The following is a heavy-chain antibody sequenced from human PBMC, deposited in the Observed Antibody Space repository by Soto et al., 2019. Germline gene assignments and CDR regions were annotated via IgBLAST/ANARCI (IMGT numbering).Heavy chain of an antibody. CDR2: ISSSSSTI. D-gene: IGHD5-12*01. V-gene: IGHV3-48*01. CDR3: ARADSGYAHGYYYYGMDV. J-gene: IGHJ6*02. Sequence: EVQLVESGGGLVQPGGSLRLSCAASGFTFSSYSMNWVRQAPGKGLEWVSYISSSSSTIYYADSVKGRFTISRDNAKNSLYLQMNSLIADDTAVYYCARADSGYAHGYYYYGMDVWGQGTTVTVSS. CDR1: GFTFSSYS.